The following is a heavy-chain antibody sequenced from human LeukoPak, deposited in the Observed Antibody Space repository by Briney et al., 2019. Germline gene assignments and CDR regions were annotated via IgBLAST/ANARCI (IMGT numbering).Heavy chain of an antibody. CDR1: GKTLSDLS. V-gene: IGHV1-24*01. CDR3: VTGFTTMAVDYFDY. Sequence: ASVKVSFKFSGKTLSDLSIHWLRQPPGKGLEWLGGSDPEDGERIYAQMFQGRGTMTEDTSIDTAYMELSSLRSEDTGVYYCVTGFTTMAVDYFDYWGQGTLVTVS. CDR2: SDPEDGER. D-gene: IGHD5-18*01. J-gene: IGHJ4*02.